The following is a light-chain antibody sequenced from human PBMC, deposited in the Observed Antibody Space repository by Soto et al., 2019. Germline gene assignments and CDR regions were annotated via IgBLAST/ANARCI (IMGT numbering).Light chain of an antibody. CDR3: QQRSNGFT. CDR1: QSVSSY. J-gene: IGKJ3*01. CDR2: DAS. Sequence: EIVLTQSPATLSLSPGERATLSCRASQSVSSYLAWYQQKPGPAPRLLIYDASNRATGSPARFSGSGSGTDFTLTISRLEPEDFAVYYCQQRSNGFTFGPGTKVDIK. V-gene: IGKV3-11*01.